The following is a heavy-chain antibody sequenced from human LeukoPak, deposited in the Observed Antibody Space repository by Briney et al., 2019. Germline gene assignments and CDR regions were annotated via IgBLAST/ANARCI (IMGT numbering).Heavy chain of an antibody. CDR1: GGSISSSSYY. J-gene: IGHJ4*02. CDR2: IYYSGST. V-gene: IGHV4-39*01. Sequence: SETLSLTCTVSGGSISSSSYYWGWIRQPPGKGLEWIGSIYYSGSTYYNPSLKSRVTISVDTSKNQFSLKLSSVTAADTAVYYCATSHSHYYDSSGYYWDWGQGTLVTVSS. CDR3: ATSHSHYYDSSGYYWD. D-gene: IGHD3-22*01.